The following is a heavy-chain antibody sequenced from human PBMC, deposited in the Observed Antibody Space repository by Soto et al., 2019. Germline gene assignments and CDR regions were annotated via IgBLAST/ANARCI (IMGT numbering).Heavy chain of an antibody. CDR1: GYSFTSYW. D-gene: IGHD5-18*01. J-gene: IGHJ4*02. Sequence: PGGSLKISFEGSGYSFTSYWIGWLGWISGKVLEWMVIIFPVDSDTRYSPSFQGEVTISADKSISTDYLQWGSLKASDTAMYYCARTRGYSRNWFDYWGQGTLVTVSS. V-gene: IGHV5-51*01. CDR3: ARTRGYSRNWFDY. CDR2: IFPVDSDT.